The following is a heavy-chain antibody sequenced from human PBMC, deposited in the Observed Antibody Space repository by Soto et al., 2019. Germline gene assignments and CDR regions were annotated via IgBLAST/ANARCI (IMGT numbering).Heavy chain of an antibody. V-gene: IGHV4-59*01. CDR1: GGSISSYY. J-gene: IGHJ4*02. CDR3: ARGGVVAARPEAVYYFDY. CDR2: IYYSGST. D-gene: IGHD6-6*01. Sequence: SETLSLTCTVSGGSISSYYWSWIRQPPGKGLEWIGYIYYSGSTNYNPSLKSRVTISVDTSKNQFSLKLSSVTAADTAVYYCARGGVVAARPEAVYYFDYWGQGTLVTVSS.